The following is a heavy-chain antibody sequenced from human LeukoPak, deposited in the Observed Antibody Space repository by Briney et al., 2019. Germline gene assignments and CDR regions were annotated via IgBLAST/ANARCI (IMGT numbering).Heavy chain of an antibody. J-gene: IGHJ4*02. D-gene: IGHD5-18*01. CDR3: ARSRGYSYADY. CDR2: INHSGST. Sequence: PSETLSLTCAVYGGSFSGYYWSWIRQPPGKGLEWIGEINHSGSTNYNPSLKSRVTISVDTSKNQFSLKLSSVTAADTAVYYCARSRGYSYADYWGQGTLVTVPS. V-gene: IGHV4-34*01. CDR1: GGSFSGYY.